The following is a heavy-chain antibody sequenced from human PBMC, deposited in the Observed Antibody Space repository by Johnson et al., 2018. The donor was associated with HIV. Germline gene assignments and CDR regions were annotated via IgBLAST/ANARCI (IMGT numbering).Heavy chain of an antibody. CDR1: GFTFSSYG. CDR3: ARERGYFGNPAFDI. J-gene: IGHJ3*02. Sequence: QMLLVEYGGGVVQPGRSLRLSCAASGFTFSSYGMHWVRQAPGKGLEWVAVISYDGSNKYYADSVKGRFTISRDNSKNTLYLQMNSLRTEDTAMYYCARERGYFGNPAFDIWGQGTMVTVSS. D-gene: IGHD4-23*01. V-gene: IGHV3-30*03. CDR2: ISYDGSNK.